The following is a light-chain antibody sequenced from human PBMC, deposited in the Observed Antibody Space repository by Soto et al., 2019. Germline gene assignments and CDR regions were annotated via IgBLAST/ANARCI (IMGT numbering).Light chain of an antibody. V-gene: IGKV1D-16*01. CDR2: GAS. CDR3: QQYDRYPRT. J-gene: IGKJ1*01. Sequence: DIQMTQFPSSVSASVGDRVNITCRASQGISTWLAWYQQKPERAPKSLIYGASRLQSGVPPRFSGSGSETDFTLTISDLQPEDFATYYCQQYDRYPRTFGQGTKVEIK. CDR1: QGISTW.